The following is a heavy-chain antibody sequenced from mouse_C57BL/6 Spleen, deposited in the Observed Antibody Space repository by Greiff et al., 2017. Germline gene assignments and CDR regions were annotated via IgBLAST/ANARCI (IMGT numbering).Heavy chain of an antibody. Sequence: VQLQQPGAELVKPGASVKLSCKASGYTFTSYWMQWVKQRPGQGLEWIGEIDPSDSYTNYNQKFKGKATLTVDTSSSTAYMQLSSLTSEDSAVYYCAGWLLRDYYAMDYWGQGTSVTVSS. D-gene: IGHD2-3*01. CDR1: GYTFTSYW. J-gene: IGHJ4*01. CDR3: AGWLLRDYYAMDY. V-gene: IGHV1-50*01. CDR2: IDPSDSYT.